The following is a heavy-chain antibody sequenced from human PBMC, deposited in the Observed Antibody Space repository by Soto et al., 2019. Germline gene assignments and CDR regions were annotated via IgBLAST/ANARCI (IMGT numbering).Heavy chain of an antibody. D-gene: IGHD2-21*02. J-gene: IGHJ6*02. V-gene: IGHV4-31*03. CDR2: IYYSGST. CDR3: ARVCGGDCHYGMDV. Sequence: QVQLQESGPGLVKPSQTLSLTCTFSGGSISSGGYYWSWIRQHPGKGLEWIGYIYYSGSTYYNPSIKSRVTISVHTSKNQSSLKLSSVTAADTAVYYCARVCGGDCHYGMDVWGQGTTVTVSS. CDR1: GGSISSGGYY.